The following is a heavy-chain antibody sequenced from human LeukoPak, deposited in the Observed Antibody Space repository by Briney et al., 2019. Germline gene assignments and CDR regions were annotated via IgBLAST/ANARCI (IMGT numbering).Heavy chain of an antibody. Sequence: SETLSLTCTVSGGSISSSSYYWGWIRQPPGKGLEWIGSIYYSGSTYYNPSLKSRVTISVDTSKNQFSLKLSSVTAADTAVYYCARDEGDYGGNPFDYWGQGTLVTVSS. CDR2: IYYSGST. CDR1: GGSISSSSYY. D-gene: IGHD4-23*01. CDR3: ARDEGDYGGNPFDY. V-gene: IGHV4-39*02. J-gene: IGHJ4*02.